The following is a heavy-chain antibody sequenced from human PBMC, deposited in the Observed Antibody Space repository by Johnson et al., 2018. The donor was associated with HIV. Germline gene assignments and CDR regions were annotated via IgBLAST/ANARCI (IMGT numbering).Heavy chain of an antibody. V-gene: IGHV3-9*01. D-gene: IGHD3-16*01. J-gene: IGHJ3*02. CDR2: ISRNSGGM. CDR1: GFTFDDYA. Sequence: VQLVESGGGLVQPGRSLRLSCAAAGFTFDDYAMHWVRQAPGKGLEGVSGISRNSGGMGYADSVKGRFTISRDNAKNSLYLQMYSLIAEDTAVYYCARGGVNDAFDIWGQVTMVTVSS. CDR3: ARGGVNDAFDI.